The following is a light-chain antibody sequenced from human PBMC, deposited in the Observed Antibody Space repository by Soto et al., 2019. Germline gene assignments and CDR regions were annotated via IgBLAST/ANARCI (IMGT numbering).Light chain of an antibody. CDR2: KAS. CDR1: QSISSW. J-gene: IGKJ1*01. CDR3: HQYNTYMWT. Sequence: DIQMTQSPCTLSASVGDRVTITCRASQSISSWLAWYQQKPGKAPKLLIYKASTLESGVPSRFSGSGSGTEFTLTITTLQPDDFATYYCHQYNTYMWTFGQGTRWIS. V-gene: IGKV1-5*03.